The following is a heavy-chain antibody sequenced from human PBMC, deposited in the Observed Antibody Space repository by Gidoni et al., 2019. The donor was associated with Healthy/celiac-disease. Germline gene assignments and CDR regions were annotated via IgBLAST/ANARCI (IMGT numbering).Heavy chain of an antibody. CDR2: INPNSGGT. V-gene: IGHV1-2*02. CDR3: AREYSVAGTLVYYYYGMDV. J-gene: IGHJ6*02. D-gene: IGHD6-19*01. Sequence: QVQLVQSGAEVKKPGASVKVSCKASGYTFTGYYMHWVRQAPGQGLEWMGWINPNSGGTNYAQKFQGRVTMTRDTSISTAYMELSRLRSDDTAVYYCAREYSVAGTLVYYYYGMDVWGQGTTVTVSS. CDR1: GYTFTGYY.